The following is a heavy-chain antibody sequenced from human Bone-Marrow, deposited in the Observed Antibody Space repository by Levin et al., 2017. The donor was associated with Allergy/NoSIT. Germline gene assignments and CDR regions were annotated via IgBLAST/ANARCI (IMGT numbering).Heavy chain of an antibody. CDR3: ARVVTAYSEKYGPSDFDY. CDR1: GYTFSNYG. Sequence: GASVKVSCKASGYTFSNYGVGWVRQAGQGLEWMGWIDSHNENTKYAQKFQDRITITTDTSTATSYMELRGLRPGDTAVYYCARVVTAYSEKYGPSDFDYWGQGTLVSVSS. V-gene: IGHV1-18*01. J-gene: IGHJ4*02. CDR2: IDSHNENT. D-gene: IGHD4-11*01.